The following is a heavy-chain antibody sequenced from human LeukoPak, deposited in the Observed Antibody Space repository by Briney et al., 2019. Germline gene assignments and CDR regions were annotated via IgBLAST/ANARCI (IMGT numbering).Heavy chain of an antibody. CDR2: IYTSGST. V-gene: IGHV4-61*02. D-gene: IGHD1-26*01. CDR3: ARDLGAPYAFDI. Sequence: SETLSLTCTVSGGSISSGSYYWSWIRQPAGKGLEWIGRIYTSGSTNYDPSLKGRVTISVDTSKNQFSLKLSSVTAADTAVYYCARDLGAPYAFDIWGQGTMVTVSS. J-gene: IGHJ3*02. CDR1: GGSISSGSYY.